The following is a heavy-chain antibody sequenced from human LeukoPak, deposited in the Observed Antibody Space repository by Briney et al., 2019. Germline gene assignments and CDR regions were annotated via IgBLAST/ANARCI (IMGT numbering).Heavy chain of an antibody. CDR3: ARVGYSSSGNYYNDRGAFDY. J-gene: IGHJ4*02. Sequence: SETLSLTCTVSGGSISSTSYYWGRIRQPPGKGLEWIGSIYYSGSTNYNPSLKSRVTISVDTSKNQFSLKLSSVTAADTAVYYCARVGYSSSGNYYNDRGAFDYWGQGTLVTVSS. CDR1: GGSISSTSYY. V-gene: IGHV4-39*07. CDR2: IYYSGST. D-gene: IGHD3-10*01.